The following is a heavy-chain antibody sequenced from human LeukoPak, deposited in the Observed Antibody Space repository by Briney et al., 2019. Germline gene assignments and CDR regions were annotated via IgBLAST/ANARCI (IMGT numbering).Heavy chain of an antibody. D-gene: IGHD3-22*01. V-gene: IGHV1-18*01. CDR1: GYTFTSYG. CDR2: ISAYNGNT. Sequence: ASVKVSCKASGYTFTSYGISWVRQAPGQGLEWMGWISAYNGNTNYAQKLQGRVTMTTDTSTSTAYMELSSLRSEDTAVYYCARVLSPVFPSLYYYDSSGYRDWGQGTLVTVSS. J-gene: IGHJ4*02. CDR3: ARVLSPVFPSLYYYDSSGYRD.